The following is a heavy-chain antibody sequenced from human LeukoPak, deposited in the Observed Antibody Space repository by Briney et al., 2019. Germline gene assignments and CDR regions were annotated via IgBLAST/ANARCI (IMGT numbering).Heavy chain of an antibody. V-gene: IGHV3-23*01. CDR2: ISGSGGST. CDR3: AKGGPPYSSSWYSSYGMDV. CDR1: GFTFSSYA. Sequence: GGSLRLSCAASGFTFSSYAMSWVRQAPGKGLEWVSAISGSGGSTYYADSVKGRFTISRDNSKNTLYLQMNSLRAEDTAVYYCAKGGPPYSSSWYSSYGMDVWGQGTTVTVPS. J-gene: IGHJ6*02. D-gene: IGHD6-13*01.